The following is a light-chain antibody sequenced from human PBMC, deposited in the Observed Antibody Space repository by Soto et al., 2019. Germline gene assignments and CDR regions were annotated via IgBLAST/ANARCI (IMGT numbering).Light chain of an antibody. CDR2: GAS. J-gene: IGKJ1*01. V-gene: IGKV3-20*01. CDR3: QQYGSSPWT. Sequence: EIVLTQSPGTLSLSPGERATLSCRASQSVSSSYLAWYQQKPGQAPRPLIYGASSRAIGIPDRFSGSGSGTDFTLTISRLEPEEFAVYYCQQYGSSPWTFGQGTNVEIK. CDR1: QSVSSSY.